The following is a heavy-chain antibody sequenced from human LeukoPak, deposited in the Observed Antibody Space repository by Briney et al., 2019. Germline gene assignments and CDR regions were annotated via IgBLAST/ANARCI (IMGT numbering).Heavy chain of an antibody. CDR2: INQDESKA. CDR1: GFTFRNYL. CDR3: GRGRDGIDF. J-gene: IGHJ3*01. Sequence: GGSLRLSCAVSGFTFRNYLMHWVRQAPGQGLVWVSRINQDESKAYADSVRGRFTVSRDNAKNMLYLHLSGLRAEDTAVYFCGRGRDGIDFWGQGTTVIVSS. D-gene: IGHD5-24*01. V-gene: IGHV3-74*01.